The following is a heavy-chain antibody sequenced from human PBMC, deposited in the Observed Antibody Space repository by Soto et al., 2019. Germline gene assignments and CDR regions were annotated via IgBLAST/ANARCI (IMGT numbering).Heavy chain of an antibody. CDR2: IKSKTDGGTT. CDR3: TTGITIFGVAAH. D-gene: IGHD3-3*01. J-gene: IGHJ1*01. V-gene: IGHV3-15*01. Sequence: GGSLRLCCAASGFTFSNAWMSWVRQAPGKGLEWVGRIKSKTDGGTTDYAAPVKGRFTISRDDSKNTLYLQMNSLKTEDTAVYYCTTGITIFGVAAHWAQRTLVTVSS. CDR1: GFTFSNAW.